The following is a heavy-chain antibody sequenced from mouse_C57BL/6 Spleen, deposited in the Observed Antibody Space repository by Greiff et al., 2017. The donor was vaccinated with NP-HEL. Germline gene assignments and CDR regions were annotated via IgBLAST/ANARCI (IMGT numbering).Heavy chain of an antibody. V-gene: IGHV1-61*01. Sequence: QVQLQQPGAELVRPGSSVKLSCKASGYTFTSYWMDWVKQRPGQGLEWIGNIYPSDSETHYNQKFKDKATLTVDKSSSPAYMQLSSLTSEDSAVYYCARGANGDYFDYWGQGTTLTVSS. CDR2: IYPSDSET. CDR3: ARGANGDYFDY. CDR1: GYTFTSYW. D-gene: IGHD4-1*01. J-gene: IGHJ2*01.